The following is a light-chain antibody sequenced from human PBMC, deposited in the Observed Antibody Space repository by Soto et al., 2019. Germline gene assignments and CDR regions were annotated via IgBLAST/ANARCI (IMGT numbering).Light chain of an antibody. J-gene: IGLJ1*01. Sequence: QSVLPQPPSVSGAPGQRVTISCTGSSSNIGAGYDVHWYQQLPGTAPKLLIYGNNNRPSGVPDRFSGSKSGTSASLAITGLQAEDEADYYCQSHDSSLSTYNYVFGTGTKVTVL. CDR2: GNN. CDR3: QSHDSSLSTYNYV. V-gene: IGLV1-40*01. CDR1: SSNIGAGYD.